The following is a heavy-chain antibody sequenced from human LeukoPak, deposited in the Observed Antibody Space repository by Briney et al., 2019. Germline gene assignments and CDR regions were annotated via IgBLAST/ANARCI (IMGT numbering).Heavy chain of an antibody. CDR2: WYYSGST. D-gene: IGHD3-22*01. J-gene: IGHJ4*02. CDR1: GGSISDNSYY. CDR3: ARHTSFYYDATGYQGALSY. Sequence: SETLSLTCTVSGGSISDNSYYWGWIRQAPGKGLEWIGSWYYSGSTYYKSSLRSRVTISADTSKNQFSLTVYSVIAADTAVYYCARHTSFYYDATGYQGALSYWGQGALVTVSS. V-gene: IGHV4-39*01.